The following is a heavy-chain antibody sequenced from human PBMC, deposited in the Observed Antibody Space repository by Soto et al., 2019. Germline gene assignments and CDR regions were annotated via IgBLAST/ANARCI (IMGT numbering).Heavy chain of an antibody. V-gene: IGHV3-48*02. CDR3: ARDRGGYGLFDS. CDR1: VFVFNNYA. CDR2: ISIGRSSI. J-gene: IGHJ4*02. D-gene: IGHD5-18*01. Sequence: PWGSLRLSCLGSVFVFNNYAMNWLRQAPGKGLEWVSYISIGRSSIYYADSVKGRFTVSRDDAKNSLYLEMRSLRDEDTAVYYCARDRGGYGLFDSWGQGTLVTVSS.